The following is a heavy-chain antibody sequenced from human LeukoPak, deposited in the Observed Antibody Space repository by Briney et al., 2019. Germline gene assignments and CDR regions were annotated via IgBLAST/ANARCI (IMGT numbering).Heavy chain of an antibody. Sequence: GESLKISCKGSGYSFTSYWIGWVRQMPGKGLEWMGIIYPGDSDTRYSPSFQGQVTISADKSISTAYLQWSSLKASDTAMYYCARPVNRKYEPLPAGMDVWGKGTTVTVSS. CDR3: ARPVNRKYEPLPAGMDV. CDR1: GYSFTSYW. J-gene: IGHJ6*04. D-gene: IGHD2-2*01. CDR2: IYPGDSDT. V-gene: IGHV5-51*01.